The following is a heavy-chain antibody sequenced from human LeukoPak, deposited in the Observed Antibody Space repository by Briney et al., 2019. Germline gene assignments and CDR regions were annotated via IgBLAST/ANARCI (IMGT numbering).Heavy chain of an antibody. J-gene: IGHJ4*02. Sequence: GRSLRLSCAASGFTFDDYAMHWVRQAPGKGLEWVSGISWNSGSIGYADSVKGRFTISRDNAKNALYLQMNSLRAEDTALYYCAKEARYGSGSYWGYFDYWGQGTLVTVSS. D-gene: IGHD3-10*01. CDR1: GFTFDDYA. CDR3: AKEARYGSGSYWGYFDY. CDR2: ISWNSGSI. V-gene: IGHV3-9*01.